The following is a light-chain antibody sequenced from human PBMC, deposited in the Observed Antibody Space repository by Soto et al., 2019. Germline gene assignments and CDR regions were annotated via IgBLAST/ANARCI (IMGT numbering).Light chain of an antibody. V-gene: IGKV4-1*01. CDR2: WAS. CDR3: QQYYSTPRT. J-gene: IGKJ1*01. Sequence: DIVITQPPYSLAVCLCSSATINCKSSQRVLYCSNNKNYLAWYQQKPGQPPKLLIYWASTRESGVPDRFSGSGSGTDFTLTISSLQAEDVAVYYCQQYYSTPRTFGQGTKVDIK. CDR1: QRVLYCSNNKNY.